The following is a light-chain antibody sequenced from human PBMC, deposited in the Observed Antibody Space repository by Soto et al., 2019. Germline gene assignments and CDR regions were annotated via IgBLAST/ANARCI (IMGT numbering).Light chain of an antibody. CDR2: GAS. Sequence: VVLTQSPATLSLSPGEPATLSCRASRDVYINALAWYQQKPGRTPTLLIYGASTRATGIPDRFSATGSGTEFSLTNSSGEPEDFAVYYCQQYGASPFTFGPGTRGEI. V-gene: IGKV3-20*01. CDR1: RDVYINA. J-gene: IGKJ3*01. CDR3: QQYGASPFT.